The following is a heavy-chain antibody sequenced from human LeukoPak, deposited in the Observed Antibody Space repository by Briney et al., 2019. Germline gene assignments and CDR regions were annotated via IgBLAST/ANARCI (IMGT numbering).Heavy chain of an antibody. Sequence: PSETLSLTCAVYGGSFSGYCWSWIRQPPGKGLEWIGEINHSGSTNYNPSLKSRVTISVDTSKNQFSLKLSSVTAADTAVYYCARGVEMATPGYWGQGTLVTVSS. V-gene: IGHV4-34*01. J-gene: IGHJ4*02. CDR3: ARGVEMATPGY. D-gene: IGHD5-24*01. CDR1: GGSFSGYC. CDR2: INHSGST.